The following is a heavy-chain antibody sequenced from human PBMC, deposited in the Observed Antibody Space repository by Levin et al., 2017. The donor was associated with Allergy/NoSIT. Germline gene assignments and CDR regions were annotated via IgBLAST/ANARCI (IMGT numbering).Heavy chain of an antibody. CDR2: IYTSGST. J-gene: IGHJ6*02. D-gene: IGHD3-22*01. CDR3: ARVPDYYDSSGRLHRYYYGMDV. V-gene: IGHV4-4*07. CDR1: GGSISSYY. Sequence: SQTLSLTCTVSGGSISSYYWSWIRQPAGKGLEWIGRIYTSGSTNYNPSLKSRVTMSVDTSKNQFSLKLSSVTAADTAVYYCARVPDYYDSSGRLHRYYYGMDVWGQGTTVTVSS.